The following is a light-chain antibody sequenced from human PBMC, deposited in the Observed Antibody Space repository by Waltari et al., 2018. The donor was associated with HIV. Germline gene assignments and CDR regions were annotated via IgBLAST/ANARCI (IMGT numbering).Light chain of an antibody. CDR2: EVS. CDR1: SSDVGSYNY. J-gene: IGLJ3*02. Sequence: QSALTQPATVSGSPGQSITLSCTGTSSDVGSYNYVSWYQQHPDKAPKLMIYEVSNRPSGVSNRFSGSKSDNTASLTISGLQAEDEADYYCSSYRSSSTPLWVFGGGTKLTVL. CDR3: SSYRSSSTPLWV. V-gene: IGLV2-14*01.